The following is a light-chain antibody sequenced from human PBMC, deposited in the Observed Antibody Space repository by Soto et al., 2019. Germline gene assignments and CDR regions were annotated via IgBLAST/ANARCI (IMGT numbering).Light chain of an antibody. CDR3: SSYAGSNNLV. CDR1: SSDVGGYNY. V-gene: IGLV2-8*01. J-gene: IGLJ1*01. Sequence: LTQPPSASGSPGQSVTISCTGTSSDVGGYNYVSWYQQHPGKAPKLMIYEVSKRPSGVPDRFSGSKSGNTASLTVSGLQAEEEADYYCSSYAGSNNLVFGTGTKVTVL. CDR2: EVS.